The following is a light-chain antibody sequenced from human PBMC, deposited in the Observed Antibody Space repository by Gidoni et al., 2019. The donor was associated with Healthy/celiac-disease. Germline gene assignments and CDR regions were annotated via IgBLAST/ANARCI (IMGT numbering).Light chain of an antibody. CDR1: SSNIGSNY. CDR2: RNN. V-gene: IGLV1-47*01. CDR3: AAWDDSLSGFYV. J-gene: IGLJ1*01. Sequence: QSVLPQPPAASGTPGQRVTIAFSGSSSNIGSNYVYWYQQLPGTAPKLLIYRNNQRPSGVPDLFSGSKSGSSASLAIRGLRSEDEADYYCAAWDDSLSGFYVFGAGTKVTVL.